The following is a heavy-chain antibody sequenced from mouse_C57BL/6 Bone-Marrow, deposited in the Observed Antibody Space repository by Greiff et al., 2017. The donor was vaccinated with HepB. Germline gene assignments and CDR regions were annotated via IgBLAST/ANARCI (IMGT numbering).Heavy chain of an antibody. CDR2: IRNKANGYTT. Sequence: EVMLVESGGGLVQPGGSLSLSCAASGFTFTDYYMSWVRQPPGKALEWLGFIRNKANGYTTDYSASVKGRFTISRDNSQSILYLQMNALRAEDSATYYCARSPPTIVDFDYWGQGTTLTVSS. D-gene: IGHD2-12*01. CDR3: ARSPPTIVDFDY. J-gene: IGHJ2*01. CDR1: GFTFTDYY. V-gene: IGHV7-3*01.